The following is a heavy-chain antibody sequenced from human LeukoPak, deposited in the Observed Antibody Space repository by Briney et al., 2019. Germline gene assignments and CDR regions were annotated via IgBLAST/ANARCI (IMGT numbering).Heavy chain of an antibody. CDR3: ARVPLLYYPDY. V-gene: IGHV3-48*03. CDR1: GFTFSSYE. CDR2: ISSSGSTI. Sequence: AGGSLRLSCAASGFTFSSYEMNWVRQAPGKGLEWVSYISSSGSTIYYADSVKGRFTISRDNAKNSLYLQMNSLRAEDTAVYYCARVPLLYYPDYWGQGTLVTVSS. J-gene: IGHJ4*02.